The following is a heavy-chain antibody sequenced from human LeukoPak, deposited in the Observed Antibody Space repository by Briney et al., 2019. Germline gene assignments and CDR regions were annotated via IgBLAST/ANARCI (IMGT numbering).Heavy chain of an antibody. CDR2: IYNSGNN. Sequence: SQTLSLTCAVSGGSISSGDHSWSWIRQPPGKGLEWVGYIYNSGNNHYNSSLKSRVTISIDTSKNQFSLKLASVTAADTAVYYCATRGYWGQGTLVAVSS. D-gene: IGHD3-10*01. CDR3: ATRGY. V-gene: IGHV4-30-4*07. J-gene: IGHJ4*02. CDR1: GGSISSGDHS.